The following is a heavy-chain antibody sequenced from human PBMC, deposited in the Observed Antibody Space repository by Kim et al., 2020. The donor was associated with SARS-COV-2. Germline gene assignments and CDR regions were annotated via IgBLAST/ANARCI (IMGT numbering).Heavy chain of an antibody. D-gene: IGHD6-13*01. J-gene: IGHJ4*01. V-gene: IGHV4-59*13. Sequence: SETLSLTCIVSGGSISSYYWSWIRQPPGKGLEWIGYVHYSGSTNYNPSLKSRVTISVDTSKNQFSLRLSSVTAADTAVYYCARGLYSTSWSNYWGHGTLV. CDR2: VHYSGST. CDR1: GGSISSYY. CDR3: ARGLYSTSWSNY.